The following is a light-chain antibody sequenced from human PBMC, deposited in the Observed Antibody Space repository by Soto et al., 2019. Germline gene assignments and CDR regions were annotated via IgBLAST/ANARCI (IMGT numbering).Light chain of an antibody. Sequence: ESVFTQSPATLSLSPGERDTLSCRASQSVSSYLAWYQQKPGQAPRLLIYDASNRATGIPARFSGSGSGTDFTLTISSLEPEDFAVYYCQQRSNWPLLTFGGGTKVDIK. V-gene: IGKV3-11*01. J-gene: IGKJ4*01. CDR3: QQRSNWPLLT. CDR1: QSVSSY. CDR2: DAS.